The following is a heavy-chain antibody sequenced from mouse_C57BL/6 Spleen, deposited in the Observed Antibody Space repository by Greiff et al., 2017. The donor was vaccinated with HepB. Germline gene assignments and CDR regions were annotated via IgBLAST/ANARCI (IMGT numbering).Heavy chain of an antibody. CDR2: INPNNGGT. D-gene: IGHD4-1*01. V-gene: IGHV1-18*01. J-gene: IGHJ2*01. CDR1: GYTFTDYN. Sequence: VQLQQSGPELVKPGASVKIPCKASGYTFTDYNMDWVKQSHGKSLEWIGDINPNNGGTIYNQKFKGKATLTVDKSSSTAYMELRSLTSEDTAVYYCARKGDWDEGWYFDYWGQGTTLTVSS. CDR3: ARKGDWDEGWYFDY.